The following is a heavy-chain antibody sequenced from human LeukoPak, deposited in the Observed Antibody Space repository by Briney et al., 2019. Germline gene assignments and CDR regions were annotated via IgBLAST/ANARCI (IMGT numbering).Heavy chain of an antibody. CDR1: GFTFSTFA. V-gene: IGHV3-23*01. J-gene: IGHJ4*02. Sequence: GGSLRLSCAASGFTFSTFAMIWVRQPPGKGLEWVSSIFPSGGEIHYADSVRGRFTISRDNSKSILSLQMNSLRAEDTAVYYCAKDQGRFHWGQGTLVTVSS. CDR3: AKDQGRFH. CDR2: IFPSGGEI.